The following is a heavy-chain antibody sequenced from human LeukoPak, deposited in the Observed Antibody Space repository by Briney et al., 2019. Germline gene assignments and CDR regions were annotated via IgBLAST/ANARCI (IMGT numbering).Heavy chain of an antibody. CDR3: WIEGDVAVSLWAITYFDF. D-gene: IGHD6-19*01. J-gene: IGHJ4*02. CDR2: ISSSSSYI. V-gene: IGHV3-21*01. Sequence: GGSLRLSCAASGFTFSSYSMNWVRQAPGKGLEWVSSISSSSSYIYYADSVKGRFTISRDNAKNSVYLQMNSLSAEDTAVYYCWIEGDVAVSLWAITYFDFGGQGTLFPVSS. CDR1: GFTFSSYS.